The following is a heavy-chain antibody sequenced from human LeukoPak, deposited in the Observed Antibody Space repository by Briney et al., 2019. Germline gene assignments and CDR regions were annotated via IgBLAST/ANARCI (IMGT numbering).Heavy chain of an antibody. CDR3: AKDYYYGSGSYYTHPTFDY. CDR1: GSTFSSYA. Sequence: GGSLRLSCAASGSTFSSYAMSWVRQAPGKGLEWVSAISGSGGSTYYADSVKGRFTISRDNPKNTLYLQMNSLRAEDTAVYYCAKDYYYGSGSYYTHPTFDYWGQGTLVTVSS. V-gene: IGHV3-23*01. D-gene: IGHD3-10*01. CDR2: ISGSGGST. J-gene: IGHJ4*02.